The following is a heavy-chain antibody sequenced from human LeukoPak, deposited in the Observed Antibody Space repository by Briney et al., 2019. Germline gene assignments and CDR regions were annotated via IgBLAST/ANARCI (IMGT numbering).Heavy chain of an antibody. Sequence: GGSLRLSCAASGFTFDDYAMHWVRQAPGKGLEWVSLISGDGGSTYYADSVKGRFTISRDNSRNSLYLQMNSLRTEDTALYYCAKTRVRFGEVSHFDYWGQGTLVTVSS. J-gene: IGHJ4*02. D-gene: IGHD3-10*01. CDR2: ISGDGGST. CDR1: GFTFDDYA. V-gene: IGHV3-43*02. CDR3: AKTRVRFGEVSHFDY.